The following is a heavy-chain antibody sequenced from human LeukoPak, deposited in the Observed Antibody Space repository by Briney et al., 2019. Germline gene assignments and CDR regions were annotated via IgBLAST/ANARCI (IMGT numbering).Heavy chain of an antibody. CDR1: GFTLISYA. Sequence: TGGSLRLSCAASGFTLISYAMAWVRQAPGKGLEWVSAISGNSDSTHYADSVQGRSTISRDNSKNTLYLQLNSLRADDTAVYYCAKYRASGDRIFDYWGQGTLVTVSS. CDR2: ISGNSDST. V-gene: IGHV3-23*01. J-gene: IGHJ4*02. D-gene: IGHD5-12*01. CDR3: AKYRASGDRIFDY.